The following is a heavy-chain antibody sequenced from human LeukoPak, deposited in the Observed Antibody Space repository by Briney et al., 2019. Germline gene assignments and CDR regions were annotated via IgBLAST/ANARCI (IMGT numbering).Heavy chain of an antibody. Sequence: SETLSLTCDVYGGSFSGYYLSWIRQPPGKARDGIGEINHSGSTNYNPSLKSRVTMSVVTSKNQFSLKVSSVTAADTAVYYCARAPSATVGGRTFLHYWGHGTRVTVSS. J-gene: IGHJ4*01. CDR2: INHSGST. CDR3: ARAPSATVGGRTFLHY. V-gene: IGHV4-34*01. CDR1: GGSFSGYY. D-gene: IGHD6-19*01.